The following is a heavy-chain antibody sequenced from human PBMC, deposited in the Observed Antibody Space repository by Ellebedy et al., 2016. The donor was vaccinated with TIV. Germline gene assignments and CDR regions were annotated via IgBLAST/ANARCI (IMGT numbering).Heavy chain of an antibody. CDR2: IWYDGSNK. J-gene: IGHJ4*02. D-gene: IGHD2-15*01. CDR3: ARDGYCSGGSCLDY. V-gene: IGHV3-33*01. CDR1: GFTFSSYG. Sequence: GESLKISCAASGFTFSSYGMHWVRQAPGKGLEWVAVIWYDGSNKYYADSVKGRFTISRDNSKNTLYLQMNSLRAEDTAVYYCARDGYCSGGSCLDYWGQGTLVTVSS.